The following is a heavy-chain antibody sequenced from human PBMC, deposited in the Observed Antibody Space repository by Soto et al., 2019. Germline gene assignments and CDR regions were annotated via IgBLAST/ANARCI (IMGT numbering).Heavy chain of an antibody. Sequence: PGESLKISCKGSGYSFTSYWIGWVRQMPGKGRELVGMSYPCYSDTRYSASVEGQVHISADKSISTAYLHWSSLQASATEMYYCERLDADTAMHSDSWGQGTRVTVSS. D-gene: IGHD5-18*01. CDR3: ERLDADTAMHSDS. V-gene: IGHV5-51*01. J-gene: IGHJ4*02. CDR1: GYSFTSYW. CDR2: SYPCYSDT.